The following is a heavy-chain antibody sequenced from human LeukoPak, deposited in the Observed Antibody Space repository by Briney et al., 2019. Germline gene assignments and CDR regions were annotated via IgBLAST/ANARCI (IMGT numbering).Heavy chain of an antibody. CDR1: GFTFRSYG. CDR2: LSYDRSNT. V-gene: IGHV3-30*03. CDR3: ARDIGGYCRSFKD. J-gene: IGHJ4*02. D-gene: IGHD2-2*01. Sequence: GSPRLFCAASGFTFRSYGMELVRQAPGEGLGWVAVLSYDRSNTYYADSVKGRFTISRDNSKTTLYVQMSSLRAEDTAVYYCARDIGGYCRSFKDWGQGTLVTVPS.